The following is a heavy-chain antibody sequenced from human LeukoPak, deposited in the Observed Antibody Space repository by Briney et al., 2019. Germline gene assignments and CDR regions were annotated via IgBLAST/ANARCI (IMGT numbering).Heavy chain of an antibody. J-gene: IGHJ6*03. V-gene: IGHV3-48*01. CDR3: ARGLYYMDV. CDR1: GFTFSTHT. CDR2: ISGSSNGI. Sequence: GGSLRLSCAASGFTFSTHTMAWVRQAPGKGLEWLSYISGSSNGIYYADSVKGRFTISRDNAKDSLYLQMNSLKAEDTAVYYCARGLYYMDVWGKGTTVTVSS.